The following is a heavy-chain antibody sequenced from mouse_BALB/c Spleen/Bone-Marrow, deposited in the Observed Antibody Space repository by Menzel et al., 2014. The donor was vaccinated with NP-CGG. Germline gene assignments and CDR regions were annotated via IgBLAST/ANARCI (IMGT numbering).Heavy chain of an antibody. CDR1: GFNIKDTY. V-gene: IGHV14-3*02. CDR3: ARGYDEGFAY. Sequence: VQLQQSGAELVKPGASVKLSCTASGFNIKDTYMHWVKQRPEQGLEWIGRTDPANGNTKYDPKFQGKATVTADTSSNTAYLQLSSLTSEDTAVYYCARGYDEGFAYWGQGTLVTVSA. D-gene: IGHD2-14*01. J-gene: IGHJ3*01. CDR2: TDPANGNT.